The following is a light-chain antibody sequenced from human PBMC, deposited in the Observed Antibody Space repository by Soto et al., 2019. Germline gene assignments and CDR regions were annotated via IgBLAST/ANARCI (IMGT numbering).Light chain of an antibody. V-gene: IGKV3-15*01. CDR1: QNIYYN. Sequence: ILMTQSPATVSVSPGERATLSCRASQNIYYNVAWYQQRPGQAPRLLIYRASTRAPGVPARFRGSGSGTEFTLSIGSLQPEDFTVYACLQYHNLWAFGQGTKVEI. CDR3: LQYHNLWA. CDR2: RAS. J-gene: IGKJ1*01.